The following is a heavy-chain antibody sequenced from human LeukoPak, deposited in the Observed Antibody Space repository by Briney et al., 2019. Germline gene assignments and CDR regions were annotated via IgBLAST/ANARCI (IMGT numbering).Heavy chain of an antibody. J-gene: IGHJ6*03. Sequence: PGGSLRLSCAASGFTFSSYAMSWVRQAPGKGLEWVSAISGSGGSTYYADSVKGRFTIARDDSENTLYLQMNSLRAEDAAVYYCARSYCSSSSCYADHYYYYMDVWGKGTTVTVSS. CDR3: ARSYCSSSSCYADHYYYYMDV. CDR2: ISGSGGST. V-gene: IGHV3-23*01. D-gene: IGHD2-2*01. CDR1: GFTFSSYA.